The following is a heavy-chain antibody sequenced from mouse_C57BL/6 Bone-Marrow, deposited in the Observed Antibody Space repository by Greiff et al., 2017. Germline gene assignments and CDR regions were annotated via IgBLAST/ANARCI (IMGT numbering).Heavy chain of an antibody. CDR2: IYPASGRT. V-gene: IGHV1-55*01. CDR1: GYTFTSYW. Sequence: VQLQQPGAELVKPGASVKMSCKASGYTFTSYWITWVKQRPGQGLEWIGDIYPASGRTTSNEKFKSKAILTVDTSSNTAYMQLSSLTSEDSAVFYCARAGPLGRSFDYWGQGTTLTVSS. J-gene: IGHJ2*01. CDR3: ARAGPLGRSFDY. D-gene: IGHD4-1*01.